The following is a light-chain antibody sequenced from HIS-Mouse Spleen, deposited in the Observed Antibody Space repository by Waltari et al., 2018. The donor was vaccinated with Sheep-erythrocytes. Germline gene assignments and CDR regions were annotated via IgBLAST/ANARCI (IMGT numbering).Light chain of an antibody. CDR1: SSDVGGYTY. V-gene: IGLV2-11*01. Sequence: QSALTQPRPVSGSPGQSVTIPCTGTSSDVGGYTYVSWSQQHPGKAPKLMIYDVSKRPSGVPDRFSGSKSGNTASLTISGLQAEDEADYYCCSYAGSYNHVFATGTKVTVL. J-gene: IGLJ1*01. CDR3: CSYAGSYNHV. CDR2: DVS.